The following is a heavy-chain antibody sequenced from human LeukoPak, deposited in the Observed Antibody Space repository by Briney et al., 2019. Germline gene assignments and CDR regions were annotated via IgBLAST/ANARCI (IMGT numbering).Heavy chain of an antibody. CDR2: INPSGGST. J-gene: IGHJ4*02. CDR3: ARSMHPGVVGATSILFDY. Sequence: GASVKVSCKASGYTFTSYYMHWVRQAPGQGLEWMGIINPSGGSTSYAQKFQGRVTMTRDMSTSTVYMELSSLRSEDTAVYYCARSMHPGVVGATSILFDYWGQGTLVTVSS. CDR1: GYTFTSYY. V-gene: IGHV1-46*01. D-gene: IGHD1-26*01.